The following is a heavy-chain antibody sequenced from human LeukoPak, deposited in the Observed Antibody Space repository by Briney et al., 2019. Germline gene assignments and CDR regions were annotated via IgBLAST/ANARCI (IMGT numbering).Heavy chain of an antibody. Sequence: PGRSLRLSCAASGFTLSDYGMHWVRQAPGKGLEWVAMISFGGAETYYGDSVKGRFSISRDSSKNTVYLQMNSLRAEDTAVYFCAKDWYSSRWCNWFDPWGQGTVVTVSS. D-gene: IGHD6-13*01. CDR1: GFTLSDYG. V-gene: IGHV3-30*18. J-gene: IGHJ5*02. CDR3: AKDWYSSRWCNWFDP. CDR2: ISFGGAET.